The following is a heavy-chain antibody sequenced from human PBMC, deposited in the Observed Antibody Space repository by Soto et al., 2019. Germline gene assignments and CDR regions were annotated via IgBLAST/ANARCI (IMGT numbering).Heavy chain of an antibody. CDR2: INSRAGTT. D-gene: IGHD2-2*01. Sequence: GGSLRLSCAASGFTFSSFAMSWVRQAPGKGLEWVSGINSRAGTTYYADSVKGRFTTSRDNSKNTLYLQMNSLTAEDTAVYYCAKDRSSTSCYALDYWGRGTLVTVSS. J-gene: IGHJ4*02. CDR1: GFTFSSFA. V-gene: IGHV3-23*01. CDR3: AKDRSSTSCYALDY.